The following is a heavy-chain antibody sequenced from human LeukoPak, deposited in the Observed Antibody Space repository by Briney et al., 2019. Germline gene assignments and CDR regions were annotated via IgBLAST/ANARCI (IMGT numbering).Heavy chain of an antibody. J-gene: IGHJ5*02. CDR3: ARHYPRGYSYGYADWFDP. D-gene: IGHD5-18*01. CDR1: GGSISSYY. CDR2: IYYSGST. V-gene: IGHV4-59*08. Sequence: SETLSLTCTVSGGSISSYYWSWIRQPPGKGLEWIGYIYYSGSTNYNPSLKSRVTISVDTSKNQFSLKLSSVTAADTAVYYCARHYPRGYSYGYADWFDPWGQGTLVTVSS.